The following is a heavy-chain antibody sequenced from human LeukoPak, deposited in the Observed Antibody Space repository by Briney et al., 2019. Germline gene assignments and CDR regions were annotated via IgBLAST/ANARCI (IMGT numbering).Heavy chain of an antibody. J-gene: IGHJ5*02. CDR3: ASSSSWPEFDP. D-gene: IGHD6-13*01. CDR2: IYHSGST. Sequence: SETLSLTCAVSGGSISSGGYSWSWIRQPPGTGLEWIGYIYHSGSTYYNPSLKSRVTISVDRSKNQFSLKLSSVTAADTAVYYCASSSSWPEFDPWGQGTLVTVSS. CDR1: GGSISSGGYS. V-gene: IGHV4-30-2*01.